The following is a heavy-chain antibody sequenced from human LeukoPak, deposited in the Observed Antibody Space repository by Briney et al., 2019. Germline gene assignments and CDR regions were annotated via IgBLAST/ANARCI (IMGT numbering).Heavy chain of an antibody. V-gene: IGHV4-59*01. D-gene: IGHD6-6*01. CDR1: GGSISSYY. CDR3: ARERSSSSEGGMDV. CDR2: IFYSGST. Sequence: SETLSLTCIVSGGSISSYYWSWIRQPPGKGLEWIGYIFYSGSTNYNPSLKSRVTISLDTSKNQFSLRLDSVTAADTAVYYCARERSSSSEGGMDVWGQGTTVTVSS. J-gene: IGHJ6*02.